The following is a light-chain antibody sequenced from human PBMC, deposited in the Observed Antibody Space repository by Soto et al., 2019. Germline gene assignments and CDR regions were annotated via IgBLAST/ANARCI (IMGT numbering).Light chain of an antibody. CDR1: QSVKTF. V-gene: IGKV3-11*01. J-gene: IGKJ5*01. Sequence: EIVLTQSPATVSLSPGESATLSCRASQSVKTFLVWYQQKPAQAPRLLIYDASHRATGIPARFSGSGSGTDFTLTISSLQHEDAAVYYCQQHSNWPPITFGQGTRLEIK. CDR3: QQHSNWPPIT. CDR2: DAS.